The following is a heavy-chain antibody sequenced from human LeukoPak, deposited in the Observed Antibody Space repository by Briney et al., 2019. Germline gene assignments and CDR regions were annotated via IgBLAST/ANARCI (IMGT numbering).Heavy chain of an antibody. Sequence: GASVKVSCKASGYTFTSYYMHWVRQAPGQGLEWMGIINPSGGDTSYAQKFQGRLTMTRDTSTNTVYMEQTSLRSEDTAVYYCAREVMDNLRFDYWGQGTLVTVSS. CDR1: GYTFTSYY. D-gene: IGHD1-14*01. CDR3: AREVMDNLRFDY. V-gene: IGHV1-46*01. J-gene: IGHJ4*02. CDR2: INPSGGDT.